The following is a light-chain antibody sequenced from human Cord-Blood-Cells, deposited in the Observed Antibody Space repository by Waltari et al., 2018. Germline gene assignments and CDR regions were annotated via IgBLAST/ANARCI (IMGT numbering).Light chain of an antibody. V-gene: IGLV2-23*01. CDR3: CSYAGSV. CDR2: EGS. CDR1: SSDVGSYNL. J-gene: IGLJ1*01. Sequence: QSALTQPASVSGSPGQSITISCTGTSSDVGSYNLVSWYQQHPGKAPKLMIYEGSKRPSGVSNRFSGSKSGNTASLTISVLQAEDEADYYCCSYAGSVFGTGTKVTVL.